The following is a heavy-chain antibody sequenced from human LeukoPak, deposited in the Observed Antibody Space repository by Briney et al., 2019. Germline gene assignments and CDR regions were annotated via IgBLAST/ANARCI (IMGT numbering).Heavy chain of an antibody. J-gene: IGHJ4*02. V-gene: IGHV3-7*01. CDR2: IKHDASEK. Sequence: GGSLRLSCAASGFSFSSYWMSWVRRAPGKGLEWVASIKHDASEKHYVDSVKGRFTISRDNAKNSLYLQMNSLRAEDTAVYYCARGTMFPYYFDYWGQGTLVSVSS. CDR3: ARGTMFPYYFDY. D-gene: IGHD3-10*02. CDR1: GFSFSSYW.